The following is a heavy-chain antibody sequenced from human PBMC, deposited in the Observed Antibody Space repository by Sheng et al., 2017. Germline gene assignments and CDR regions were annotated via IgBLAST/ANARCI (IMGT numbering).Heavy chain of an antibody. CDR2: IVVGSGNT. CDR1: GFTFTSSA. Sequence: QMQLVQSGPEVKKPGTSVKVSCKASGFTFTSSAMQWVRQARGQRLEWIGWIVVGSGNTNYAQKFQERVTITRDMSTSTAYMELSSLRSEDTAVYYCAAPSIFTRRGYSGYDHYYYYGMDVWGQGTTVTVSS. CDR3: AAPSIFTRRGYSGYDHYYYYGMDV. J-gene: IGHJ6*02. D-gene: IGHD5-12*01. V-gene: IGHV1-58*02.